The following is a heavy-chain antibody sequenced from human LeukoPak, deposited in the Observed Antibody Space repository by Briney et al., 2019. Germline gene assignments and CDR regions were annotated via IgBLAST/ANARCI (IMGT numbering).Heavy chain of an antibody. J-gene: IGHJ4*02. CDR3: ARGSEDYDSSGYYYDLGDY. CDR2: ISYEGNNK. Sequence: PGGSLRLSCAASGFNFTNYAMHWVRQAPGKGLERVAVISYEGNNKYYADSVKGRFTTSRENSKNKQYLQMNSLRDEDTAVYYCARGSEDYDSSGYYYDLGDYWGQGTLVNVSS. CDR1: GFNFTNYA. D-gene: IGHD3-22*01. V-gene: IGHV3-30*04.